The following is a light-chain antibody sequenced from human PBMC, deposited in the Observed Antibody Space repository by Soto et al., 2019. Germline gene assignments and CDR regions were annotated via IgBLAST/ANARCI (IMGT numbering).Light chain of an antibody. CDR1: SSDIGHYDY. CDR2: NVT. J-gene: IGLJ1*01. Sequence: QSALTQPASVSGSTGQSITISCTGTSSDIGHYDYVSWYQQHPGKAPKLMIYNVTYRPSGVSNRYSGSKSGNSASLTISGLQADDEAAYYCCSLTTSHTYVFGSATKLTVL. CDR3: CSLTTSHTYV. V-gene: IGLV2-14*03.